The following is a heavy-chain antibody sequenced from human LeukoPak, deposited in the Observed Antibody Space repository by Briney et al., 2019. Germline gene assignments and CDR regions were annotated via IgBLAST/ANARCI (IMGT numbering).Heavy chain of an antibody. J-gene: IGHJ4*02. Sequence: PGGSLRLSCAASGFTFSSYSMNWVRQAPGKGLEWVSYISSSSTIYYSDSVKGRFTISRDNAKNSLYLQMNSLRAEDTAVYYCAREWELLPVDYWGQGTLVTVSS. CDR1: GFTFSSYS. V-gene: IGHV3-48*01. CDR3: AREWELLPVDY. D-gene: IGHD1-26*01. CDR2: ISSSSTI.